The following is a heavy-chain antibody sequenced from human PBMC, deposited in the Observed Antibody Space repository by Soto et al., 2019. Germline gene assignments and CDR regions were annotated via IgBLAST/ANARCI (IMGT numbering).Heavy chain of an antibody. V-gene: IGHV3-30*01. CDR2: XXXXXXXK. D-gene: IGHD2-21*02. CDR3: ARSYCGDNCALDY. CDR1: GXIXSSFP. J-gene: IGHJ4*02. Sequence: GGXLXXXXXAXGXIXSSFPMHXVRQAPGKGLXXXXXXXXXXXXKHYADSVKGRFTISRDNSENTLHLQMNSLRPEDTGVYYCARSYCGDNCALDYWGQGTPVTVSS.